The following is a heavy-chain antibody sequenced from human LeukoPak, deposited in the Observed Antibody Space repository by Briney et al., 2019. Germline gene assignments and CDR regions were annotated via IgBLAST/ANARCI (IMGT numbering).Heavy chain of an antibody. J-gene: IGHJ4*02. D-gene: IGHD3-22*01. CDR2: IFYSGTT. Sequence: SETLSLTCAVSGGSISSSHYYWDWIRQPPGKGLEWIGTIFYSGTTYSTPSLKSRVTISVDTSKNQFSLKLSSVTAADTAVYYCARLDSSGYQTWFKFWGQGTLVTVSS. CDR1: GGSISSSHYY. CDR3: ARLDSSGYQTWFKF. V-gene: IGHV4-39*01.